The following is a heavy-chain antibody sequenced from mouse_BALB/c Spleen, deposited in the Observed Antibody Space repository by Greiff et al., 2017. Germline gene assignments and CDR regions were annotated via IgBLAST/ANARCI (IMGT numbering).Heavy chain of an antibody. CDR3: ARSKIYDGYYGNFDY. D-gene: IGHD2-3*01. Sequence: QVQLQQSGAELVRPGSSVKISCKASGYAFSSYWMNWVKQRPGQGLEWIGQIYPGDGDTNYNGKFKGKATLTADKSSSTAYMQLSSLTSEDSAVYFCARSKIYDGYYGNFDYWGQGTTLTVSS. CDR2: IYPGDGDT. J-gene: IGHJ2*01. CDR1: GYAFSSYW. V-gene: IGHV1-80*01.